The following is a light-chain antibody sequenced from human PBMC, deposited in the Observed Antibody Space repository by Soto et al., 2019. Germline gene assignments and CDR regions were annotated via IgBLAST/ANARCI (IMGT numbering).Light chain of an antibody. Sequence: EIVLTQSPGTMSLSPGERATLSCRASQSISSSHLAWYQQKPGQAPRLLIYDASNRAAGIPARFSGSGSGTDFTLTISSLEPEDFAIYYCQQRQYWPPITFGQGTRLEIK. J-gene: IGKJ5*01. CDR1: QSISSSH. CDR3: QQRQYWPPIT. V-gene: IGKV3-11*01. CDR2: DAS.